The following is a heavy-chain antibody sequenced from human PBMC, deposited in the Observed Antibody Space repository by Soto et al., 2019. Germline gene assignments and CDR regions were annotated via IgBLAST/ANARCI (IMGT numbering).Heavy chain of an antibody. V-gene: IGHV1-69*13. J-gene: IGHJ4*02. CDR1: GGTFSSYA. CDR2: IIPIFGTA. Sequence: SVKVSCKASGGTFSSYAISWVRQAPGQGLEWMGGIIPIFGTANYAQKFQGRVTITADESTSTAYMELSSLRSEDTAVYYCAREVRGGYGSIWGYYFDYWGQGTLVTVSS. D-gene: IGHD6-13*01. CDR3: AREVRGGYGSIWGYYFDY.